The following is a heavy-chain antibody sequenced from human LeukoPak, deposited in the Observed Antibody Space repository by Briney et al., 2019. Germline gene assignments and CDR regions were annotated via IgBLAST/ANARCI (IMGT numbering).Heavy chain of an antibody. CDR1: GGSISSSSYY. V-gene: IGHV4-39*07. Sequence: SETLSLTCTVSGGSISSSSYYWGWIRQPPGKGLEWIGSIYYSGSTYYNPSLKSRVTISADTSKNQFSLKLSSVTAADTAVYYCARVFDYGSSGVKRYFDYWGQGTLVTVSS. D-gene: IGHD3-22*01. J-gene: IGHJ4*02. CDR3: ARVFDYGSSGVKRYFDY. CDR2: IYYSGST.